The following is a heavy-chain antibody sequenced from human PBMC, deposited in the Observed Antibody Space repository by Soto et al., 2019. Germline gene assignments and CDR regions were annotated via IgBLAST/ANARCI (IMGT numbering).Heavy chain of an antibody. CDR2: ISWDGGST. V-gene: IGHV3-43*01. CDR1: GFTFDDYT. CDR3: AKDLAGTYYYYGMDG. J-gene: IGHJ6*02. D-gene: IGHD1-7*01. Sequence: GGSLRLSCAASGFTFDDYTMHWVRQAPGKGLEWVSLISWDGGSTYYADSVKGRFTISRDNSKNSLYLQMNSLRTEDTALYYCAKDLAGTYYYYGMDGWGQGTTVTVAS.